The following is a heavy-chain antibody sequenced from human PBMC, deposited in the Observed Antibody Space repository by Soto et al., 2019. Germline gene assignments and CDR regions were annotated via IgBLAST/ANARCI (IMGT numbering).Heavy chain of an antibody. J-gene: IGHJ4*02. CDR2: IYYSGTT. D-gene: IGHD2-8*02. V-gene: IGHV4-31*03. CDR1: GDSISSGGYY. Sequence: QVQLQESGPGLVKPSQTLSLTCTVSGDSISSGGYYWSWIRQHPGKGLGWVGYIYYSGTTYYNPSLECRVTSLAQKAENGCTRKVKSVTVADTAVYYCASAYCTGDSGAYDYWGQGTLVTVSS. CDR3: ASAYCTGDSGAYDY.